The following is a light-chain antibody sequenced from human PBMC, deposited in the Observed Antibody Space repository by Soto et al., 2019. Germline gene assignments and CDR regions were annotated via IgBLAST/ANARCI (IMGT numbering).Light chain of an antibody. CDR1: QTISSW. CDR3: QHYNSYSEA. CDR2: KAS. Sequence: DIQITQCPSKLSGSVANGGKSAGRASQTISSWLAWYQQKPGKAPKLLIYKASTLKSGVPSRFSGSGSGTEFTPTISSLQPDDFATYYCQHYNSYSEAFGQGTKVDIK. V-gene: IGKV1-5*03. J-gene: IGKJ1*01.